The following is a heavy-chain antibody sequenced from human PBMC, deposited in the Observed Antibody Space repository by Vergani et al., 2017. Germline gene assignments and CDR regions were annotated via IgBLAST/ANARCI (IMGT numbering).Heavy chain of an antibody. CDR1: GYSFTNYW. D-gene: IGHD1-26*01. Sequence: EVQLVQSGAEVKTPGESLKISCQISGYSFTNYWIGWVRQMPGKGLEWMGIIHPADSDTRYSPSFQGQVTISVDKSISPAYLQRSSLRASDSAMYYWARLYGRGSSGSKYFDYWGQGTLVTVSS. J-gene: IGHJ4*02. CDR2: IHPADSDT. V-gene: IGHV5-51*01. CDR3: ARLYGRGSSGSKYFDY.